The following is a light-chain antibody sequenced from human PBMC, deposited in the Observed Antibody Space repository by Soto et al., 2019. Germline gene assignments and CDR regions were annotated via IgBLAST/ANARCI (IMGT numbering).Light chain of an antibody. Sequence: EIVMTQSPATLSVSPGERATLSCRASQSVSSNLAWYQQKPGQALRLLIYGESTRATGIPARFSGSGYGTEFTLTISSLQSEDFAVYYCQQYNNRPPMYTFGQGTKLEIK. J-gene: IGKJ2*01. CDR1: QSVSSN. CDR3: QQYNNRPPMYT. V-gene: IGKV3-15*01. CDR2: GES.